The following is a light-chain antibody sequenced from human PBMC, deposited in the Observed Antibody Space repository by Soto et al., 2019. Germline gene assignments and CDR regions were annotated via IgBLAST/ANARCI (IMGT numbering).Light chain of an antibody. CDR2: EVT. CDR1: SSDVGACDC. V-gene: IGLV2-8*01. CDR3: TSHASNNYYA. Sequence: QSVLTQPPSASGSPGQSVTISCTGTSSDVGACDCVSWYQQHPGKAPKLMIFEVTKRPSGVPDRFSGSKSGNTASLTVSGLQTEDEADYYCTSHASNNYYAFGTGTKVTVL. J-gene: IGLJ1*01.